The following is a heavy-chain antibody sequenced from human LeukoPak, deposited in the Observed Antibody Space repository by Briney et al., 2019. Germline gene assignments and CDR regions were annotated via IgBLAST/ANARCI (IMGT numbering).Heavy chain of an antibody. CDR1: GFTFSNSW. J-gene: IGHJ4*02. CDR3: ARGTWGSDY. V-gene: IGHV3-74*01. D-gene: IGHD7-27*01. Sequence: GESLRLSCAASGFTFSNSWLHWVRQAPGKGLVWVSRISPDGSSTNYADSVKGRFTISRDNAKNTLYLQMNSLRAEDTAVYYCARGTWGSDYWGQGTLVTVSS. CDR2: ISPDGSST.